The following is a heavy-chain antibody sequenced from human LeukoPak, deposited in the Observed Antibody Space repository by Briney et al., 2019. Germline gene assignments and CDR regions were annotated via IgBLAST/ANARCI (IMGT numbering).Heavy chain of an antibody. J-gene: IGHJ4*02. Sequence: PGGSLRLSCAASGFTFSRYSMNWVRQGPGKGLEWVSFISSSSSYIYYAHSMKGRFTISRENSKNTLSHQMTSMRAEKTAVYYCAGRAGEYSHPYDYWGQGTLVTVSS. CDR1: GFTFSRYS. D-gene: IGHD4-17*01. CDR3: AGRAGEYSHPYDY. V-gene: IGHV3-21*04. CDR2: ISSSSSYI.